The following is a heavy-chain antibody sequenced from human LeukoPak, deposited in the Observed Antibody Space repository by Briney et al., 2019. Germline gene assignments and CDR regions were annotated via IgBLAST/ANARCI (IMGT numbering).Heavy chain of an antibody. CDR2: INHSGST. D-gene: IGHD6-13*01. CDR1: GFTFSDYY. CDR3: ARRSSGYSSSWYPYWYFDL. V-gene: IGHV4-34*01. Sequence: PGGSLRLSCAASGFTFSDYYMSWVRQAPGKGLEWIGEINHSGSTNYNPSLKSRVTISVDTSKNQFSLKLSSVTAADTAVYYCARRSSGYSSSWYPYWYFDLWGRGTLVTVSS. J-gene: IGHJ2*01.